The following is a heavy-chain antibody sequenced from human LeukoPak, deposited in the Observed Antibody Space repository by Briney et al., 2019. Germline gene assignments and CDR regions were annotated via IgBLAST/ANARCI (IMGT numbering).Heavy chain of an antibody. Sequence: SETLSLTCTVSGYSISSGYYWGWIRQPPGKGLEWIGSIYHSGSTYYNPSLKSRVTILVDTSKNQFSLKLSSVTAADTAVYYCATLPGGVTMIEGYYYYYMDVWGKGTTVTVSS. V-gene: IGHV4-38-2*02. CDR1: GYSISSGYY. CDR2: IYHSGST. J-gene: IGHJ6*03. D-gene: IGHD3-22*01. CDR3: ATLPGGVTMIEGYYYYYMDV.